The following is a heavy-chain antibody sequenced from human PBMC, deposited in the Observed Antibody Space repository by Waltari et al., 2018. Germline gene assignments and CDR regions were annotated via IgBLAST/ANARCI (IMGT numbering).Heavy chain of an antibody. J-gene: IGHJ4*02. V-gene: IGHV4-34*01. CDR1: GGSFSGYY. CDR3: ARVSYYGSGSYYNFDY. D-gene: IGHD3-10*01. Sequence: QVQLQQWGAGLLKPSETLSLTCAVYGGSFSGYYWSWIRQPPGKGLEWIGEINHSGITNYNPSLKSRVTISVDTSKNQFSLKLSSVTAADTAVYYCARVSYYGSGSYYNFDYWGQGTLVTVSS. CDR2: INHSGIT.